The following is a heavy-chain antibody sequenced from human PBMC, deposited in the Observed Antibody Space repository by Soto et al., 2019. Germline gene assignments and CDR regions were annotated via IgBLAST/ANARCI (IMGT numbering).Heavy chain of an antibody. CDR3: AGGVEVTAKTDFTYNWLDP. CDR1: GFTFSSYS. D-gene: IGHD2-21*02. V-gene: IGHV3-21*01. Sequence: GGSLRLSCAASGFTFSSYSMNWVRQAPGKGLEWVSSISSSTTYIYYADSVKGRFTISRNNAKNSLYLQMNSLRAEDTAVYYCAGGVEVTAKTDFTYNWLDPWGQGTLVTVSS. CDR2: ISSSTTYI. J-gene: IGHJ5*02.